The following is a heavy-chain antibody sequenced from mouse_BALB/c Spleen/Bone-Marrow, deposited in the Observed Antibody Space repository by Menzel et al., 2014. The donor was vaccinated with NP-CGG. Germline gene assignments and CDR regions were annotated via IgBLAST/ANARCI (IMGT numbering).Heavy chain of an antibody. V-gene: IGHV14-3*02. J-gene: IGHJ3*01. Sequence: VQLQQSGAELVKPGASVKLSCTASGFNIKDTYMHWVKQRPEQGLEWIGRIDPANGNTKNDPKFQGKATITADTSSNTAYLQLSSLTSEDTAVYYCARSGNYGAWFAYWGQGTLVTVSA. CDR3: ARSGNYGAWFAY. CDR1: GFNIKDTY. CDR2: IDPANGNT. D-gene: IGHD2-1*01.